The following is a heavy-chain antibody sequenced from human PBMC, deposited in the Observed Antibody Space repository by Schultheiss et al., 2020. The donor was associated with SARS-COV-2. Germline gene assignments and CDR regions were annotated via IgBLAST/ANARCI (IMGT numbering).Heavy chain of an antibody. D-gene: IGHD6-6*01. CDR2: INHSGST. CDR3: ARSQLVGFDY. CDR1: GGSFSGYY. Sequence: GSLRLSCTVSGGSFSGYYWSWIRQPPGKGLEWIGEINHSGSTNYNPSLKSRVTISVDTSKNQFSLKLSSVTAADTAVYYCARSQLVGFDYWGQGTLVTVSS. J-gene: IGHJ4*02. V-gene: IGHV4-34*01.